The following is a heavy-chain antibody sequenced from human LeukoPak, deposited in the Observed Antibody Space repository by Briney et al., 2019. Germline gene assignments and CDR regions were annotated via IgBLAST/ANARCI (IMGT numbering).Heavy chain of an antibody. CDR3: ARSDMIVVVTPFDY. Sequence: GGSLRLSCTASGFTFSSYEMNWVRQAPGKGLEWVSYISSSGSTIYYADSVKGRFTISRDNAKNSLYLQMNSLGAEDTAVYYCARSDMIVVVTPFDYWGQGTLVTVSS. CDR2: ISSSGSTI. J-gene: IGHJ4*02. V-gene: IGHV3-48*03. CDR1: GFTFSSYE. D-gene: IGHD3-22*01.